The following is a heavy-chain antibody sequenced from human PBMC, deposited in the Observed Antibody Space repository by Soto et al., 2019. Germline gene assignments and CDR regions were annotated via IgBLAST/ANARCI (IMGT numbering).Heavy chain of an antibody. Sequence: QVQLVQSGAEVKTPGSSVKVSCEASGGTFSSYSINWVRQAPGQGLEWMGRLIPMFGTTDYAQRFQGRVNFTADESTNTASMEVTDLTSEDTAVYYCARAAVLTFTRFYDVDVWGQGTTVTVSS. CDR1: GGTFSSYS. D-gene: IGHD6-13*01. V-gene: IGHV1-69*18. CDR2: LIPMFGTT. J-gene: IGHJ6*02. CDR3: ARAAVLTFTRFYDVDV.